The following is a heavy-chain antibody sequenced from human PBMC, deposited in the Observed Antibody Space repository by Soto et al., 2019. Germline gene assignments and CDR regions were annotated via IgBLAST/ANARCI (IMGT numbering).Heavy chain of an antibody. J-gene: IGHJ5*02. CDR1: GYGFTGYY. CDR3: ARGCITIFGVVIEGYNWFDP. Sequence: SLKVSCTTCGYGFTGYYGNWVIQATVQVVGWRGWMNPNSGNTGYEQKFQGRVTMTRNTSISTAYMELSSLRSEDTAVYYCARGCITIFGVVIEGYNWFDPWGQGTLVIGS. V-gene: IGHV1-8*01. D-gene: IGHD3-3*01. CDR2: MNPNSGNT.